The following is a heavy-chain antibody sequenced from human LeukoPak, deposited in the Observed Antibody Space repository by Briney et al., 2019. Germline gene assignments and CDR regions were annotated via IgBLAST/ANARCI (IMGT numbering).Heavy chain of an antibody. CDR1: GGSISSYY. V-gene: IGHV4-59*08. D-gene: IGHD2-2*01. J-gene: IGHJ4*02. CDR2: IYYSGST. Sequence: SETLSLTCTVSGGSISSYYWSWTRQPPGKGLEWIGYIYYSGSTNYNPSLKSRVTISVDTSKNQFSLKLSSVTAADTAVYYCARRCSSTSCSFDYWGQGTLVTVSS. CDR3: ARRCSSTSCSFDY.